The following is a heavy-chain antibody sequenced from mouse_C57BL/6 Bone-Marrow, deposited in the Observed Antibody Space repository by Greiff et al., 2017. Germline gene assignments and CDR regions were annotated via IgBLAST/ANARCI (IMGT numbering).Heavy chain of an antibody. CDR2: IDPEGGET. J-gene: IGHJ4*01. CDR3: ARWRKRAMDN. V-gene: IGHV14-2*01. CDR1: GFNINDYY. Sequence: EVQGVESGAELVKPGASVKLSCTATGFNINDYYMHWVKQRSEQGLAWIGRIDPEGGETKYAPKFQGKATITADTSSNTAYLQLSSLTSEDTAVYYCARWRKRAMDNWGQGTSVTVSS.